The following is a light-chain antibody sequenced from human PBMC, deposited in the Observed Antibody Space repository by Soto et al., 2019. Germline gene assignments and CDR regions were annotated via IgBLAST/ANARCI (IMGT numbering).Light chain of an antibody. J-gene: IGKJ4*01. V-gene: IGKV1-39*01. CDR3: QQSYSVPRT. Sequence: DFQMTQSPSSLSASVGDRVNITCRASQSITRYLNWYQQKPGKAPNLLIYATSNLQTGVPLRFSGSGFVTDFTLTINNLQPEDFATYYCQQSYSVPRTFGGGTKVEI. CDR1: QSITRY. CDR2: ATS.